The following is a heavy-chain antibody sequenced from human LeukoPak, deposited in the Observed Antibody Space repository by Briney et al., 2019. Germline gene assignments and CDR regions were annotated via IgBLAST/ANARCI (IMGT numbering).Heavy chain of an antibody. Sequence: GGSLRLSCAASGFTVSSNYMSWVRQAPGKGLEWVSAISGSGGRIYYGASVKGRFTISRDNSKNTLNLQMNSLRAEDTAVYYCATSKYSGSYWGQGTLVTVSS. V-gene: IGHV3-23*01. D-gene: IGHD1-26*01. CDR1: GFTVSSNY. J-gene: IGHJ4*02. CDR2: ISGSGGRI. CDR3: ATSKYSGSY.